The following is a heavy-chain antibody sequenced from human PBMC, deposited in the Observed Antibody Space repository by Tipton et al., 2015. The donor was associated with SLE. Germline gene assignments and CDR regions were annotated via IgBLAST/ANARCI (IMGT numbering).Heavy chain of an antibody. D-gene: IGHD6-6*01. CDR2: INHSGST. CDR1: GGSFSGYY. CDR3: ARGRGSSSSGHY. V-gene: IGHV4-34*01. Sequence: TLSLTCAVYGGSFSGYYWSWIRQPPGKGLEWIGEINHSGSTNYNPSLKSRFTISVDTSKNQFSLKLSSVTAADTAVYYCARGRGSSSSGHYWGQGTLVTVSS. J-gene: IGHJ4*02.